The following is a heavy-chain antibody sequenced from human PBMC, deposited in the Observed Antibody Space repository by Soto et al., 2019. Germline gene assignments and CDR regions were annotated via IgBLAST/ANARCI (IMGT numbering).Heavy chain of an antibody. D-gene: IGHD6-19*01. CDR3: ASQRGGWYYAFDI. CDR1: GGSITSSSYY. V-gene: IGHV4-39*01. CDR2: IYFSGST. Sequence: SETLSLTCTVSGGSITSSSYYWGWIHQPPGKGLEWIGSIYFSGSTYYNPSLKSRVTISVDTSKNQFSLKLSSVTAADTAVYYCASQRGGWYYAFDIWGQGTMVTVSS. J-gene: IGHJ3*02.